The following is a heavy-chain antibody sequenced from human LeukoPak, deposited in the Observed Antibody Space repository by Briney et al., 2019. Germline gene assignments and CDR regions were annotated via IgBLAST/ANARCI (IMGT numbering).Heavy chain of an antibody. J-gene: IGHJ4*02. V-gene: IGHV3-15*01. CDR3: TTEKVTSAYDFWSGYSPSDY. CDR2: IKSKTDGGTT. Sequence: GGSLRLSCAASGFTFSNAWMSWVRQAPGKGLEWVGRIKSKTDGGTTDYAAPVKGRFTISRDDSKNTLYLQMNSLKTEDTAVYYCTTEKVTSAYDFWSGYSPSDYWGQGTLVTVSS. CDR1: GFTFSNAW. D-gene: IGHD3-3*01.